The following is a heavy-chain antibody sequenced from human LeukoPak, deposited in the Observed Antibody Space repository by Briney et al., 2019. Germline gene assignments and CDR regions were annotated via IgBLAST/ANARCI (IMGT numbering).Heavy chain of an antibody. D-gene: IGHD5-12*01. J-gene: IGHJ5*02. V-gene: IGHV1-18*01. Sequence: ASVKVSCKASGYTFTSYGISWVRQALGQGLEWMGWISAYNGNTNYAQKLQGRVTMTTDTSTSTAYMELRSLRSDDTAVYYCARASKGRARDWFDPWGQGTLVTVSS. CDR3: ARASKGRARDWFDP. CDR2: ISAYNGNT. CDR1: GYTFTSYG.